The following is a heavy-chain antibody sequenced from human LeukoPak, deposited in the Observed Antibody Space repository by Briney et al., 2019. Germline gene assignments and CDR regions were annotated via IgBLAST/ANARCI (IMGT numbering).Heavy chain of an antibody. CDR1: GFTFSSYA. Sequence: PGGSLRLSCAASGFTFSSYAMNWVRQAPGKGLEWVSTIGARGVSTYYADSVKDRFTISRDNSKNTLYLQMNSLRAGDTAVYYCAKVCCNVVYSPGAWGQGTLVTVSS. J-gene: IGHJ1*01. CDR2: IGARGVST. D-gene: IGHD2-8*02. V-gene: IGHV3-23*01. CDR3: AKVCCNVVYSPGA.